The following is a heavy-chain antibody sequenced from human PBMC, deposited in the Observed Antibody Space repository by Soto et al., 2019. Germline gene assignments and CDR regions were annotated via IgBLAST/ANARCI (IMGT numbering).Heavy chain of an antibody. CDR2: IKEDGSEK. J-gene: IGHJ4*02. V-gene: IGHV3-7*04. D-gene: IGHD3-10*01. CDR1: GFTFSSYW. CDR3: ARATGADKEDY. Sequence: EVQLVESGGGLFQPGGSLRLSCAASGFTFSSYWMSWVRQAPGRGLEWVGNIKEDGSEKYYVDSVNGRFTVSRDNAKNSLYLQMNSLRAEDTAVYYCARATGADKEDYLGQGALVTVSS.